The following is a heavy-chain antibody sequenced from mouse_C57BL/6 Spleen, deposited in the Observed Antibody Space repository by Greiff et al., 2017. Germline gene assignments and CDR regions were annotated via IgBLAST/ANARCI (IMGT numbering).Heavy chain of an antibody. CDR3: EIGDDGPWFAY. D-gene: IGHD2-3*01. CDR1: GYTFTSYW. V-gene: IGHV1-74*01. J-gene: IGHJ3*01. CDR2: IHPSDSAT. Sequence: QVQLQQPGAELVKPGASVTVSCKASGYTFTSYWMHWVKQRPGQGLEWIGRIHPSDSATNYNQKFKGKDTLTVYKSSSTAYMQLSSLTSEDSAVYYCEIGDDGPWFAYWGQGTLVTVSA.